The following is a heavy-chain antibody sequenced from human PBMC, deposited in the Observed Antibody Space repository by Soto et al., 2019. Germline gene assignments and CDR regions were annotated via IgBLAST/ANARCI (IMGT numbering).Heavy chain of an antibody. CDR1: GFTFSGSA. J-gene: IGHJ4*02. D-gene: IGHD1-26*01. V-gene: IGHV3-73*02. CDR3: SRLVGATSSFDY. Sequence: EVQLVESGGGLVQPGGSLKLSCAASGFTFSGSAMHWVRQASGKGLEWVGRIRSKTNNYATAYAASVKGRFTISRDDSKNTVYLQMNSLKTEDTAVYYCSRLVGATSSFDYWCQGTLVTVSS. CDR2: IRSKTNNYAT.